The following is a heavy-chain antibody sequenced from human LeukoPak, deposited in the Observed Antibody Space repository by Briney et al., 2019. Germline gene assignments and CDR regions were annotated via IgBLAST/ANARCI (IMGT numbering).Heavy chain of an antibody. V-gene: IGHV4-59*01. D-gene: IGHD3-16*01. CDR2: IYYSGST. Sequence: PSETLSLTCTVSGGSISSYYWSWIRQPPGKGREGIGYIYYSGSTNYNPSLKSRVTVSVDTSKNQFSLKVSSVIAADTAVYYCARVGSSHWGTPYYLDHWGQGTLVTVSS. J-gene: IGHJ4*02. CDR1: GGSISSYY. CDR3: ARVGSSHWGTPYYLDH.